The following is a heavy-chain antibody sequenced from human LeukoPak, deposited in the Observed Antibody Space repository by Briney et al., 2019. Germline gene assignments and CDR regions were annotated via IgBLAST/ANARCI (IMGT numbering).Heavy chain of an antibody. J-gene: IGHJ3*02. Sequence: SETLSLTCTVSGGSISSSSYYWGWIRQPPGKGLEWIGSIYYSGSTYYNPSLKSRVTISVDTSKNQFSLKLSSVTAADTAVYYCARLAYCGGDCYPDDAFDIWGQGTMVTVSS. CDR1: GGSISSSSYY. CDR3: ARLAYCGGDCYPDDAFDI. CDR2: IYYSGST. D-gene: IGHD2-21*02. V-gene: IGHV4-39*07.